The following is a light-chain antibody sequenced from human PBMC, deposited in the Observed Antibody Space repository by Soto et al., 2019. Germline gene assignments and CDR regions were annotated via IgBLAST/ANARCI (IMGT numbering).Light chain of an antibody. J-gene: IGKJ1*01. Sequence: DIQMTQSPSSLSASVGDRVTITCRASQSISNYVNWYQQKPGKAPKVLIYAASSLQSGVPSRFSGSGSGSDFTLTISSLQPEEYAAYFGQHSYTIPCTFGQGTKEGIK. CDR3: QHSYTIPCT. V-gene: IGKV1-39*01. CDR1: QSISNY. CDR2: AAS.